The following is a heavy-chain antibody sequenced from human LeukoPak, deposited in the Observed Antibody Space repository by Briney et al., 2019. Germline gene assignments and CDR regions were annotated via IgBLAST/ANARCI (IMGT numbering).Heavy chain of an antibody. CDR2: ISYDGSNK. CDR1: GFTFSSYG. J-gene: IGHJ5*02. V-gene: IGHV3-30*03. D-gene: IGHD3-10*01. Sequence: GGSLRLSCAASGFTFSSYGMHWVRQAPGKGLEWVAVISYDGSNKYYADSVKGRFTISRDNSKNTLYLQMNSLRAEDTATYYCARDIRNYYDSGAYGWFDPWGQGTLVPVSS. CDR3: ARDIRNYYDSGAYGWFDP.